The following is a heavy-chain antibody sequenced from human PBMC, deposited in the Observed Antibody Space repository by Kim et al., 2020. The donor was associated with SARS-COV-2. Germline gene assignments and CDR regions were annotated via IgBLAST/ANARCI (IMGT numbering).Heavy chain of an antibody. CDR3: TRDYLVGQQLGTTYYYYGMDV. CDR2: IRSKAYGGTT. D-gene: IGHD6-13*01. J-gene: IGHJ6*02. V-gene: IGHV3-49*03. Sequence: GGSLRLSCTASGFTFGDYAMSWFRQAPGKGLEWVGFIRSKAYGGTTEYAASVKGRFTISRDDSKSTAYLQMNSLKTEDTAVYYCTRDYLVGQQLGTTYYYYGMDVWGQGTMVTVSS. CDR1: GFTFGDYA.